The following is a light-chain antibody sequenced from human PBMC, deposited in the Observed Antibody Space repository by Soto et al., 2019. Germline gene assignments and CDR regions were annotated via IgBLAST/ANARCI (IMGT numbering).Light chain of an antibody. V-gene: IGKV4-1*01. Sequence: DIVMTQSPDSLAVSLGERATINCKSSQSVLYSSNNKNYLAWYQQKPGQPPKLLIYWASTRESGVPDRFSGSGSGTDFTLPISSLQAEDVAVYYCQQYYSTPLTFGQGTKVEI. CDR2: WAS. CDR3: QQYYSTPLT. J-gene: IGKJ1*01. CDR1: QSVLYSSNNKNY.